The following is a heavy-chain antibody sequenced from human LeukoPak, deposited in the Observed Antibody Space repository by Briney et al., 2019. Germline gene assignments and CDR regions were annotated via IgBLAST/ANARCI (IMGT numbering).Heavy chain of an antibody. D-gene: IGHD2-2*01. Sequence: ASVKVSCKASGGSFSSYAISWVRHAPGQGLEWMGWISGNNDNPNYGQKFQGRFTTTTDSSTSAAYMELRNLRSDDTAVYYCARDGTSTDDYWGQGTLVTVSS. V-gene: IGHV1-18*01. J-gene: IGHJ4*02. CDR3: ARDGTSTDDY. CDR1: GGSFSSYA. CDR2: ISGNNDNP.